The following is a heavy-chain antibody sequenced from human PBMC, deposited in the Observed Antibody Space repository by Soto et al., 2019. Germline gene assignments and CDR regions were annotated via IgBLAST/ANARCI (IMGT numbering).Heavy chain of an antibody. CDR3: ARERPDGSRLDP. CDR1: GGSISSYY. CDR2: IYYSGST. V-gene: IGHV4-59*12. D-gene: IGHD6-13*01. Sequence: SETLSLTCTVSGGSISSYYWSWIRQPPGKGLEWIGYIYYSGSTYYNPSLKGRVTISVDTSKNQFSLKLSSVTAADTAVYYCARERPDGSRLDPWGQGTLVTVPQ. J-gene: IGHJ5*02.